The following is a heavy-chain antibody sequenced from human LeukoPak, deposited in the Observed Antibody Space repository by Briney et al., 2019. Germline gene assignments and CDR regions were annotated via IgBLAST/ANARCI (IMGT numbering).Heavy chain of an antibody. Sequence: GALRLSCAASGFTFSSYWMSWVRQAPGKGLEWVANIKQDGSEKYYVDSVKGRFTISRDNAKNSLYLQMNSLRAEDTAVYYCARGITMIVVAMYYFDYWGQGTLVTVSS. V-gene: IGHV3-7*01. CDR3: ARGITMIVVAMYYFDY. CDR2: IKQDGSEK. J-gene: IGHJ4*02. D-gene: IGHD3-22*01. CDR1: GFTFSSYW.